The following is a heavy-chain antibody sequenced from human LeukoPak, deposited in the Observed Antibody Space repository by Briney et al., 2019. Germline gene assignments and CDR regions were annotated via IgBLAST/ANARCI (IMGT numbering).Heavy chain of an antibody. CDR3: ARDSRGYCSGGSCYGLNWFDP. D-gene: IGHD2-15*01. CDR2: ISYDGSSK. J-gene: IGHJ5*02. V-gene: IGHV3-30*03. CDR1: GFTFSSYG. Sequence: GGSLRLSCAASGFTFSSYGMHWVRQAPGKGLEWVAVISYDGSSKYYADSVKGRFTISRDNSKNTLYLQMNSLRAEDTAVYYCARDSRGYCSGGSCYGLNWFDPWGQGTLVTVSS.